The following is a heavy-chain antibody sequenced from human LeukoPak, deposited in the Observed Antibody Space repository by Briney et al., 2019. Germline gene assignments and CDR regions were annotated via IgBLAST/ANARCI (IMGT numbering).Heavy chain of an antibody. CDR2: ISYDGSNK. V-gene: IGHV3-30*18. Sequence: GGSLRLSCAASGFTFSSYGTHWVRQAPGKGLEWVAVISYDGSNKYYADSVEGRFTISRDNSKNTLYLQMNSLRAEDTAVYYCAKSYCSSTSCPKEKIDYWGQGTLVTVSS. D-gene: IGHD2-2*01. CDR3: AKSYCSSTSCPKEKIDY. CDR1: GFTFSSYG. J-gene: IGHJ4*02.